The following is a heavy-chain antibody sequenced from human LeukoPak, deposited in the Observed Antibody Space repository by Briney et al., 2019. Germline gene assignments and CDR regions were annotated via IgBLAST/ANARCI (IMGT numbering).Heavy chain of an antibody. Sequence: SVKVSCKASGGTFSSYAISWVRQAPGQGLEWMGGIIPIFGTANYAQKFQGRVTITADESTSTAYMELSSLRSEDTAVYYCAISGYSSGWTGDYWGQGILVTVSS. D-gene: IGHD6-19*01. CDR2: IIPIFGTA. CDR1: GGTFSSYA. V-gene: IGHV1-69*13. J-gene: IGHJ4*02. CDR3: AISGYSSGWTGDY.